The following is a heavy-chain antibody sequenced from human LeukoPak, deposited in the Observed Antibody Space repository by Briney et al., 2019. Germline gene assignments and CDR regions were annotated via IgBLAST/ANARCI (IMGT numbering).Heavy chain of an antibody. V-gene: IGHV1-3*01. D-gene: IGHD6-19*01. Sequence: RQAPGXXXXXXGWINAGNGNTKYSQKFQGRVTITRDTSASTAYMELSSLRSEDTAVYYCARVGSGWSLYYYYYGMDVWGQGTTVTVSS. CDR3: ARVGSGWSLYYYYYGMDV. J-gene: IGHJ6*02. CDR2: INAGNGNT.